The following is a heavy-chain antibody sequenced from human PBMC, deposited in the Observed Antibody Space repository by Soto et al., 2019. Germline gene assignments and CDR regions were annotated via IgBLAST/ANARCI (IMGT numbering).Heavy chain of an antibody. CDR3: AGPILTGYYTFDY. V-gene: IGHV4-61*01. CDR2: IYYSGST. D-gene: IGHD3-9*01. Sequence: SETLSLTCSVSGGSVSSGSYYWSWIRQPPGKGLEWIGYIYYSGSTNYNPSLKSRVTISVDTSKNQFSLKLSSVTAADTAVYYCAGPILTGYYTFDYWGQGALVTVYS. J-gene: IGHJ4*02. CDR1: GGSVSSGSYY.